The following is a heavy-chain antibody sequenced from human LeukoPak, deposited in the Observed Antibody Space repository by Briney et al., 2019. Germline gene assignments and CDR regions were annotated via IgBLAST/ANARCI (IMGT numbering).Heavy chain of an antibody. CDR3: ARHGRGSCRWGSWYHQDY. CDR1: GYSFISYW. Sequence: GESLKISCEGSGYSFISYWIGWVRQMPGKGLEWMGIIYPGDSDTRYSPSFQGQVTISADKSTSTAYLQWSGLKASDSAMYYFARHGRGSCRWGSWYHQDYWGQGTLVTVSS. CDR2: IYPGDSDT. V-gene: IGHV5-51*01. J-gene: IGHJ4*02. D-gene: IGHD3-16*01.